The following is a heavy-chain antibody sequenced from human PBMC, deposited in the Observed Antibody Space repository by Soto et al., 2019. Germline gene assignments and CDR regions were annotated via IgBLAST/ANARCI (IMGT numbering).Heavy chain of an antibody. CDR3: ARVSATGTRWIDP. J-gene: IGHJ5*02. Sequence: QVQLQESGPGLVKPSQTLSLTCSVSGGSINSGAYYWGWIRQHPGKGLEWIGYISYTGRTYSNPAHQSRVTRALDMSESQFSLKLTSVTAADTAVYFCARVSATGTRWIDPWGQGTLVTVSP. D-gene: IGHD6-13*01. CDR2: ISYTGRT. V-gene: IGHV4-31*03. CDR1: GGSINSGAYY.